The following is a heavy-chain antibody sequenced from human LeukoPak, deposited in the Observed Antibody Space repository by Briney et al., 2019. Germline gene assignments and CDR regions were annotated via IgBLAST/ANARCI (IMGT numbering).Heavy chain of an antibody. Sequence: GGSLRLSXAASGFTFSSYSMNWVRQAPGKGLEWVSFISSSSSYIYYADSVKGRFTISRDNAKNSLYLQMNSLRAEDTAVYYCARDRHYYDSSGRDYWGQGTLVTVSS. CDR1: GFTFSSYS. D-gene: IGHD3-22*01. CDR2: ISSSSSYI. V-gene: IGHV3-21*01. J-gene: IGHJ4*02. CDR3: ARDRHYYDSSGRDY.